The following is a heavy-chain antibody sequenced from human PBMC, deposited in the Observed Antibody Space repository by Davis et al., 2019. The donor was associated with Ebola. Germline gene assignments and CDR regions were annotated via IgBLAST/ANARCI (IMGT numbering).Heavy chain of an antibody. Sequence: GESLKISCAASGFTFSSYSMNWVRQAPGKGLEWVSSISSSSSYIYYADSVKGRFTISRDNAKNSLYLQMNSLRAEDTAVYYCARDSGGSGYFDYWGQGTLVTVSS. CDR1: GFTFSSYS. CDR3: ARDSGGSGYFDY. CDR2: ISSSSSYI. V-gene: IGHV3-21*01. D-gene: IGHD2-8*02. J-gene: IGHJ4*02.